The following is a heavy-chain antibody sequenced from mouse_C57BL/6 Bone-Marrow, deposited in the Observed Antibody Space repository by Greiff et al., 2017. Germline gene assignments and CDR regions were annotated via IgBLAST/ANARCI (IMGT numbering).Heavy chain of an antibody. Sequence: EVMLVESGGGLVQPGGSMKLSCVASGFTFSNYWMNWVRQSPEKGLEWVAQIRLKSDNYATHYAVSVNGRFTISRDDSKSSVYLQMYNLRAEDTGIYYYTGPYYYGSSYPYWYFDVWGTGTTVTVSS. D-gene: IGHD1-1*01. CDR3: TGPYYYGSSYPYWYFDV. J-gene: IGHJ1*03. CDR2: IRLKSDNYAT. CDR1: GFTFSNYW. V-gene: IGHV6-3*01.